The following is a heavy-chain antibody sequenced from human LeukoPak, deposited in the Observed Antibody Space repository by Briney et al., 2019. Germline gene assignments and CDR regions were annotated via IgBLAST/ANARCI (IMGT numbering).Heavy chain of an antibody. CDR2: IYYSGST. D-gene: IGHD1-26*01. Sequence: PSETLSLTCTVSGGSISSYYWSWIRQPPGKGLEWIGYIYYSGSTNYNPSLKSRVTISVDTSKNQFSLKLSSVTAADTAVYYCATARVGATEDDAFDIWGQGTMVTVSS. CDR1: GGSISSYY. CDR3: ATARVGATEDDAFDI. J-gene: IGHJ3*02. V-gene: IGHV4-59*08.